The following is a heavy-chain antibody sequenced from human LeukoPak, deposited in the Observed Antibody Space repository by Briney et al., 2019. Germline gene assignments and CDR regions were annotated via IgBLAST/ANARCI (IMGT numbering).Heavy chain of an antibody. CDR2: ISGSGGST. V-gene: IGHV3-23*01. CDR1: GFTFSIYA. CDR3: AKDYTYNWNVPNWFDP. D-gene: IGHD1-1*01. J-gene: IGHJ5*02. Sequence: LRGSLRLSCAASGFTFSIYAMSSVCQTPRKGVEWVSAISGSGGSTYYADSVKGRFTISRDNSKNTLYLQMNSLRAEDTAVYYCAKDYTYNWNVPNWFDPWGQGTLVTVSS.